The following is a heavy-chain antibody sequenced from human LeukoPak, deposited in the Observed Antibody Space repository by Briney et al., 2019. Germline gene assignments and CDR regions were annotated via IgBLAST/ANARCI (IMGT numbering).Heavy chain of an antibody. CDR2: ISGSGGST. CDR3: AKDQVPAAKGRWFDP. J-gene: IGHJ5*02. D-gene: IGHD2-2*01. CDR1: GFTFSSYA. V-gene: IGHV3-23*01. Sequence: PGGSLRLSCAASGFTFSSYATSWVRQAPGKGLEWVSAISGSGGSTYYADSVKGRFTISRDNSKNTLYLQMNSLRAEDTAVYYCAKDQVPAAKGRWFDPWGQGTLVTVSS.